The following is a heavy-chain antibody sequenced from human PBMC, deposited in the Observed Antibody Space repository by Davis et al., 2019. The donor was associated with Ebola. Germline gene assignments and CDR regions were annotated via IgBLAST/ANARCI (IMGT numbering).Heavy chain of an antibody. V-gene: IGHV3-11*06. CDR2: ISSSSSYT. J-gene: IGHJ4*02. Sequence: PGGSLRLSCAASGFTVSSNYMSWIRQAPGKGLEWVSYISSSSSYTNYADSVKGRFTISRDNAKNSLYLQMNSLRAEDTAVYYCAKACSSTSCYLGYGYWGQGTLVTVSS. D-gene: IGHD2-2*01. CDR1: GFTVSSNY. CDR3: AKACSSTSCYLGYGY.